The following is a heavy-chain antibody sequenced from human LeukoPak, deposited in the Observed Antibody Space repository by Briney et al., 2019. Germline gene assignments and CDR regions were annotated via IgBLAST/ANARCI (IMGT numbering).Heavy chain of an antibody. V-gene: IGHV3-30*02. CDR1: GLTFSSYG. Sequence: PGGSLRLSCAASGLTFSSYGMHWVRQAPGKGLEWVAFIRYDGSNKYYADSVKGRFTISRDNSKNTLYLQMNSLRAEDTAVYYCAKSSYYYDSSGYSAPDLWGRGTLVTVSS. D-gene: IGHD3-22*01. CDR3: AKSSYYYDSSGYSAPDL. J-gene: IGHJ2*01. CDR2: IRYDGSNK.